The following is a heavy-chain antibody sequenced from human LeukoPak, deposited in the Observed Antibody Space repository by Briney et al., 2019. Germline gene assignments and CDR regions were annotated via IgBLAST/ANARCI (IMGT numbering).Heavy chain of an antibody. D-gene: IGHD3-22*01. V-gene: IGHV3-30*18. CDR3: AKDLTRNYYDIGAH. Sequence: PGGSLRLSCAASGFTFSSYGMHWVRQAPGKGLEWVAVISYDGSNKYYADSVKGRFTISRDNSKNTLYLQMNSLRAEDTAVYYCAKDLTRNYYDIGAHWGQGTLVTVSS. J-gene: IGHJ4*02. CDR2: ISYDGSNK. CDR1: GFTFSSYG.